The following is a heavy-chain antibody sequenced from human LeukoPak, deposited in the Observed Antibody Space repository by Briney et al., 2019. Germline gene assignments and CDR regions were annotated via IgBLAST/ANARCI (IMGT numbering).Heavy chain of an antibody. CDR1: GFTFSSYA. J-gene: IGHJ6*02. D-gene: IGHD6-19*01. Sequence: PGGSLRLSCAASGFTFSSYAMHWVRQAPGKGLEWVAVISYDGSNKYYADSVKGRFTISRDNSKNTLYLQMNSLRAEDTAVYYCARDPNSSGWYKAPLNYYYGMDVWGQGTTVTVSS. V-gene: IGHV3-30*04. CDR2: ISYDGSNK. CDR3: ARDPNSSGWYKAPLNYYYGMDV.